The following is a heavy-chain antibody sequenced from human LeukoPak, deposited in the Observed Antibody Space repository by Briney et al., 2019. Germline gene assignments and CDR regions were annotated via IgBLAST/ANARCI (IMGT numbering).Heavy chain of an antibody. J-gene: IGHJ6*03. D-gene: IGHD3-3*01. CDR3: AKGYDDFWSGYYARDYYMDV. V-gene: IGHV3-43D*03. CDR2: ISWDGGST. CDR1: GFTFADYA. Sequence: GRSLRLSCAASGFTFADYAMHWVRQAPGKGLERVSLISWDGGSTYYADSVKGRFTISRDNSKNSLYLQMNSLRAEDTALYYCAKGYDDFWSGYYARDYYMDVWGKGTTVTGSS.